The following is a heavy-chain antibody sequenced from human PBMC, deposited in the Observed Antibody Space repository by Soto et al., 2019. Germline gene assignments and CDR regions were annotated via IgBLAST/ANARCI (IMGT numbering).Heavy chain of an antibody. CDR2: ISYDGSNK. CDR3: AKDTGDGSHFY. CDR1: GFTFSSYG. J-gene: IGHJ4*02. Sequence: QVQLVESGGGVVQPGRSLRLSCAASGFTFSSYGMHWVRQAPGKGLEWVAVISYDGSNKYYADSVKGRFTISRDNSKNTLYLQMNSLRAEDTAVYYCAKDTGDGSHFYWGQGTLVTVSS. V-gene: IGHV3-30*18. D-gene: IGHD1-26*01.